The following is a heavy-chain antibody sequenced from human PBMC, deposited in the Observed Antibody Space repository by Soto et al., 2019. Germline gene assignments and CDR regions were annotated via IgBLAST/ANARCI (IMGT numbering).Heavy chain of an antibody. D-gene: IGHD2-21*02. CDR2: FESGGSI. CDR1: GFSVRTIY. J-gene: IGHJ4*02. V-gene: IGHV3-53*01. CDR3: ARAGVTPDFFDY. Sequence: GGSLRLSCAASGFSVRTIYMSWVRQAPGKGLEWVSVFESGGSIYYADSVKGRFIISRDYAKNTVYLQMNSLTVEDTAVYYCARAGVTPDFFDYWGQGTLVTAPQ.